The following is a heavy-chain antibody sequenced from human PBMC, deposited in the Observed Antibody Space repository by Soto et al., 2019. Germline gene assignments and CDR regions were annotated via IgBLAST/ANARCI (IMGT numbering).Heavy chain of an antibody. CDR1: GFTFSSYA. V-gene: IGHV3-23*01. D-gene: IGHD3-16*02. CDR3: AKNSRLGELSLYAIDY. CDR2: ISGSGGAT. J-gene: IGHJ4*02. Sequence: GGSLRLSCAASGFTFSSYAMTWVRQAPGKGLEWVSGISGSGGATYYADSVKGRFTISRDNSKNTLYMQMNSLRAEDTALYYCAKNSRLGELSLYAIDYWGQGILVTVSS.